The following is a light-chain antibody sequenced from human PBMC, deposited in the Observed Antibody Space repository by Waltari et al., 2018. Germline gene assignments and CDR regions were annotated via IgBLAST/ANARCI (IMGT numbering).Light chain of an antibody. J-gene: IGLJ2*01. V-gene: IGLV3-19*01. CDR1: SLRSYY. Sequence: SSELTQDPAVSVALGQTVRITCQGDSLRSYYASWYQQKPGQAPVLVIYGKNNRPSGIRDRFSGSSSGNTASLTITGAQAEDEADYYCNSRDSSGNVVFGGGTKLTVL. CDR2: GKN. CDR3: NSRDSSGNVV.